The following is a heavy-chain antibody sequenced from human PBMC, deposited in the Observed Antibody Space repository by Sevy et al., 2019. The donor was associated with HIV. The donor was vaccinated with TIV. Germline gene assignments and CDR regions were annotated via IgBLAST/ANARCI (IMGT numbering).Heavy chain of an antibody. CDR2: IWYDGSNK. Sequence: GGSLRLSCAASGFTFSSYGMHWVRQAPGKGLEWVAVIWYDGSNKYYADSVKGRFTISRDNSKNTLYLQMNSLRAEDTAVYYCAREWKGGLNWLDPRGQGTLVTVSS. J-gene: IGHJ5*02. CDR1: GFTFSSYG. D-gene: IGHD1-1*01. V-gene: IGHV3-33*01. CDR3: AREWKGGLNWLDP.